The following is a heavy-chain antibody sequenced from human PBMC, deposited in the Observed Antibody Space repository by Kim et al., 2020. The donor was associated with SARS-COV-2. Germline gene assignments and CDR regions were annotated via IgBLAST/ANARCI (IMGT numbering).Heavy chain of an antibody. CDR3: AKDRNYYDSSGGAFDI. CDR1: GFTFDDYA. J-gene: IGHJ3*02. CDR2: ISWNSGSI. Sequence: GGSLRLSCEASGFTFDDYAMHWVRQAPGKGLEWVSGISWNSGSIGYADSVKGRFTISRDNAKNSLYLQMNSLRAEDTALYYCAKDRNYYDSSGGAFDIWGQGTMVTVSS. V-gene: IGHV3-9*01. D-gene: IGHD3-22*01.